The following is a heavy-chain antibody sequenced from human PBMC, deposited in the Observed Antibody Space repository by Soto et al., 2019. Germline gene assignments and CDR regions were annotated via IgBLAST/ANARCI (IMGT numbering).Heavy chain of an antibody. J-gene: IGHJ3*02. D-gene: IGHD3-9*01. CDR1: GYTFTSYG. CDR3: VKDKKYDILSAWDALDI. V-gene: IGHV1-18*01. Sequence: GASVKVSCKASGYTFTSYGISWVRQAPGQGPEWMGWISAYNGNTNYAQKLQGRVTMTTDTSTSTAYMELRSLRAEDTATYYCVKDKKYDILSAWDALDIWGHGTLVTVSS. CDR2: ISAYNGNT.